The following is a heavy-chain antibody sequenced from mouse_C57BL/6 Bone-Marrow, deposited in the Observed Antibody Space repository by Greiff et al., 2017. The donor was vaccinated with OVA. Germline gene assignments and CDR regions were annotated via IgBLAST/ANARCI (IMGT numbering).Heavy chain of an antibody. V-gene: IGHV3-6*01. Sequence: EVQLMESGPGLVKPSQSLSLTCSVTGYSITSGYYWNWIRQFPGNKLEWMGYISYDGSNNYNPSLKNRISITRDTSKNQFFLKLNSVTTEDTATYYCARGDDGYYDYYAMDYWGQGTSVTVSS. CDR1: GYSITSGYY. CDR2: ISYDGSN. J-gene: IGHJ4*01. CDR3: ARGDDGYYDYYAMDY. D-gene: IGHD2-3*01.